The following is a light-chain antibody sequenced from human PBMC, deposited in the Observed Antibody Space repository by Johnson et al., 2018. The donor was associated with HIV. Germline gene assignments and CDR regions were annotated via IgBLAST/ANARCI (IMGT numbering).Light chain of an antibody. J-gene: IGLJ1*01. CDR3: GTWDSSLSAHYI. CDR1: SSNVWNNY. CDR2: ETN. V-gene: IGLV1-51*02. Sequence: QSVLTQPPSVSAAPGQKVTISCSGSSSNVWNNYVSWYQQLPGAAPKLLIYETNKRPSGVPDRFSDSKSGTSATLGITGLQTGDEADYYCGTWDSSLSAHYIFGTGTKVTVL.